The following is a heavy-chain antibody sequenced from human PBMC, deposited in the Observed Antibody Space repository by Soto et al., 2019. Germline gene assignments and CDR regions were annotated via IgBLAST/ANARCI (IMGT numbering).Heavy chain of an antibody. CDR2: IKSKTDGGTT. CDR1: GFTFSNAW. D-gene: IGHD3-22*01. CDR3: TTVASSGYYHYFDY. V-gene: IGHV3-15*01. Sequence: GGSLRLSCAASGFTFSNAWMSWVRQALGKGLEWVGRIKSKTDGGTTDYAAPVKGRFTISRDDSKNTLYLQMNSLKTEDTAVYYCTTVASSGYYHYFDYWGQGTLVTVSS. J-gene: IGHJ4*02.